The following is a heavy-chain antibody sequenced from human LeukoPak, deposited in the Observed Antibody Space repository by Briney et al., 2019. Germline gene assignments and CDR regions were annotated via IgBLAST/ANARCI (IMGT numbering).Heavy chain of an antibody. J-gene: IGHJ6*03. D-gene: IGHD2-15*01. Sequence: SETLSLTCTVSGGSISSVGYYWGWIRQPPGKGLEWIGSISYSGSTYYNPSLKSRVTISVDTSKNQFSLKLSSVTAADTAVYYCARVVIVPLGYYMDVWGKGTTVTVSS. CDR1: GGSISSVGYY. V-gene: IGHV4-39*07. CDR2: ISYSGST. CDR3: ARVVIVPLGYYMDV.